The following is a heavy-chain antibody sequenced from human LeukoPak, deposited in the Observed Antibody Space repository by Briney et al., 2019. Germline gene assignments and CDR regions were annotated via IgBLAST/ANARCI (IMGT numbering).Heavy chain of an antibody. V-gene: IGHV4-59*01. CDR3: ARGRNWFDP. J-gene: IGHJ5*02. Sequence: SETLSLTCPVSGASISSSYWSWVRQPPGKGLEWIGYIDHSGSSDYNPSLKSRVTMSVDTSKNQFSLKVSSVTAADTAVYYCARGRNWFDPWGQGTPVTVSS. CDR1: GASISSSY. CDR2: IDHSGSS.